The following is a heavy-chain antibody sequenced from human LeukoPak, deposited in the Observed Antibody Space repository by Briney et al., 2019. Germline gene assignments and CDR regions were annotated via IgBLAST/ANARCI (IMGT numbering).Heavy chain of an antibody. CDR1: GYTFTSYG. Sequence: ASVKVSCKASGYTFTSYGISWVRQAPGQGLEWMGWINAYTGGTKYAQKFEGRVTLTRDTSIKTAYLDLSRLTSDDTAIYYCAREAYQVPFDYWGQGTLVTVSS. V-gene: IGHV1-2*02. CDR2: INAYTGGT. J-gene: IGHJ4*02. D-gene: IGHD2-2*01. CDR3: AREAYQVPFDY.